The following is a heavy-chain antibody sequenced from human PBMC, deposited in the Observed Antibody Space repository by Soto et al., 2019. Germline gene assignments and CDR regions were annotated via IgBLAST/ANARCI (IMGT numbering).Heavy chain of an antibody. CDR1: GFTFSNYA. V-gene: IGHV3-23*01. J-gene: IGHJ4*02. Sequence: PGGCLRLSCVVSGFTFSNYAMSWVRKTPGKGLEWVSGITSDGSTTWYADFVEGRFTISRDNSKNTVYLQLNSPRGEDAAVYFCAKGGSSGWPGGEDFWGQGTMVTVSS. CDR3: AKGGSSGWPGGEDF. D-gene: IGHD6-19*01. CDR2: ITSDGSTT.